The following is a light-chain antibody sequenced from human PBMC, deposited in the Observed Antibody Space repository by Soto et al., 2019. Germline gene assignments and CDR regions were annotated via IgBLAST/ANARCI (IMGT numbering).Light chain of an antibody. CDR1: QGIASY. V-gene: IGKV1-9*01. J-gene: IGKJ4*01. Sequence: DIRVTQSPSFLSASVADRVTITCRASQGIASYLAWYQQKPGKAPKLLIYTASTFQSGVPSRFSGSGSGTEFTLTISSLQPEDFATYYCQQLTSYPSTFGGGTKVEIK. CDR2: TAS. CDR3: QQLTSYPST.